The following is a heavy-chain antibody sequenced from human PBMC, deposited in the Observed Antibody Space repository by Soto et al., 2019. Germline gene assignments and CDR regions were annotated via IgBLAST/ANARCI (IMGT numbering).Heavy chain of an antibody. CDR1: GYSFTSYW. V-gene: IGHV5-10-1*01. CDR2: IDPSDSYT. Sequence: LGESLKISCKGSGYSFTSYWISWVRQMPGKGLEWMGRIDPSDSYTNYSPSFQGHVTISADKSISTAYLQWSSLKASDTAMYYCARHGEGITGTDGPWGQGTLVTVSS. J-gene: IGHJ5*02. CDR3: ARHGEGITGTDGP. D-gene: IGHD1-20*01.